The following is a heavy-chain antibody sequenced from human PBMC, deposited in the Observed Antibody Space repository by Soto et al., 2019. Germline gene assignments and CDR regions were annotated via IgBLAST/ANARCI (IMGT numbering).Heavy chain of an antibody. CDR2: IKHDGSAT. D-gene: IGHD6-19*01. Sequence: EMQLVESGGGLVQPGGSLRLSCAASGFTFSRYWMSWVRQAPGKGPEWVANIKHDGSATYYVDSVEGRFTVSRDNAKNSLYLQMNRLRAEDTAVYYCARSQSQIAVAAGNAFDIWGQGTMVSVSS. V-gene: IGHV3-7*01. CDR1: GFTFSRYW. CDR3: ARSQSQIAVAAGNAFDI. J-gene: IGHJ3*02.